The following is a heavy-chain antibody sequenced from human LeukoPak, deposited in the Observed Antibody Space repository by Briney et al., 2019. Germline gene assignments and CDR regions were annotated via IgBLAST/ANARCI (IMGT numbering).Heavy chain of an antibody. D-gene: IGHD2-2*01. Sequence: GASVTVSCKVSGYTLTELSMHWVRQAPGQGHEWVGGFDPEDGETIYAQKFQGRVTMTEDTSTDTAYMELSSLRSEDTAVYSCASTGGCSSTSCYYYYGMDVWGQGTTVIVSS. CDR3: ASTGGCSSTSCYYYYGMDV. CDR2: FDPEDGET. V-gene: IGHV1-24*01. CDR1: GYTLTELS. J-gene: IGHJ6*02.